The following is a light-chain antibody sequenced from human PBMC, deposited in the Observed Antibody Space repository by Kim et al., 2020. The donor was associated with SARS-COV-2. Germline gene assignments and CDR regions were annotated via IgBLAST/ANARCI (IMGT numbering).Light chain of an antibody. V-gene: IGLV2-18*02. Sequence: GQAVNICCTGTSSDVGSYNRVSWYQQPPGTAPKLIIYEVSDRPSGVPHRFSGSKSGNTASLTISWLQTEDEADYYCSSYTSSSTLIFGGGTKVTVL. J-gene: IGLJ2*01. CDR1: SSDVGSYNR. CDR2: EVS. CDR3: SSYTSSSTLI.